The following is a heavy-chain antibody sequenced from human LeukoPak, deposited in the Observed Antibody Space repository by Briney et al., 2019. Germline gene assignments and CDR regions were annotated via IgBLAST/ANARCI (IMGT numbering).Heavy chain of an antibody. J-gene: IGHJ6*02. D-gene: IGHD2-15*01. Sequence: GGSLKISCKGSGYSFTSYWIGWVRQMPGKGLGWMGIIYPGDSDTRYSPSFQGQVTISADKSISTAYLQWSSLKASDTAMYYCARHRSPSVDCSGGSCYNYYYGMDVWGQGTTVTVSS. CDR1: GYSFTSYW. CDR2: IYPGDSDT. V-gene: IGHV5-51*01. CDR3: ARHRSPSVDCSGGSCYNYYYGMDV.